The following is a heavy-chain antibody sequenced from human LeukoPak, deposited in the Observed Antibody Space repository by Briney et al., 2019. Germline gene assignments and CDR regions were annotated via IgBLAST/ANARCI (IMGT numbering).Heavy chain of an antibody. V-gene: IGHV3-7*01. Sequence: GGSLRLSCVFSGFTFSNYWMKWVRQAPGKGLEWVASINEDGSGKYSMDSVKDRVTISRDNAKNSLDLQINSLTVEDTAIFYCVRDDGDVWGKGTTVTVSS. CDR3: VRDDGDV. CDR2: INEDGSGK. CDR1: GFTFSNYW. J-gene: IGHJ6*04.